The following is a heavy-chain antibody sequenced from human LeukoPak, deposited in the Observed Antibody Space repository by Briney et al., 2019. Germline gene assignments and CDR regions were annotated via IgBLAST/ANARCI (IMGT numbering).Heavy chain of an antibody. J-gene: IGHJ3*02. Sequence: GASVKVPCKASGGTFSSYAINWVRQATGQGLEWMGWMDPNSGNTGYAQKFQGRVTITRNTSISTAYMELSSLRSEDTAVYYCASPLITPIWGQGTMVTVSS. CDR1: GGTFSSYA. CDR3: ASPLITPI. CDR2: MDPNSGNT. V-gene: IGHV1-8*03. D-gene: IGHD3-16*01.